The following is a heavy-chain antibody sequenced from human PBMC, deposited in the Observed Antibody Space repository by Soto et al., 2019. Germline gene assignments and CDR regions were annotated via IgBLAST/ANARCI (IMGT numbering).Heavy chain of an antibody. CDR1: GLTFGSRA. CDR3: ARGSTDSYTGSRICDF. D-gene: IGHD3-10*01. Sequence: GGSLRLSCFASGLTFGSRAMTWVRQAPGEGLQWVSTITDPGGDAKYADSVRGRFVISRDNSKKTLYLQMTSLTAEDSAMYYWARGSTDSYTGSRICDFWGRETLVSVSS. CDR2: ITDPGGDA. J-gene: IGHJ4*01. V-gene: IGHV3-23*01.